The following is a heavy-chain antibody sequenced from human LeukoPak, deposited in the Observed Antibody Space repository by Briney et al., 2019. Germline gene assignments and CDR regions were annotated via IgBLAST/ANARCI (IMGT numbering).Heavy chain of an antibody. V-gene: IGHV3-23*01. CDR3: ATSESRYYDSSGYYPFDY. Sequence: PGGSLRLSCAASGFTFSSYAMSWVRQAPGKGLEWVSAISGSGGSTYYADSVKGRFTISRDNSKNTLYLQMNSLRAEDTAVYYCATSESRYYDSSGYYPFDYWGQGTMVTVSS. CDR1: GFTFSSYA. D-gene: IGHD3-22*01. J-gene: IGHJ4*02. CDR2: ISGSGGST.